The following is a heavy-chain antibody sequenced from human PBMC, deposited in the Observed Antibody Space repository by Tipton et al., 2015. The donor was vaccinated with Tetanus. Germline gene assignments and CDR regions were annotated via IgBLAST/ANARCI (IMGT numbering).Heavy chain of an antibody. D-gene: IGHD1-26*01. CDR3: TTSGKVGSGSLVDY. V-gene: IGHV3-15*07. Sequence: SLRLSCATSGLFFKNAWMNWVRQAPGKGLEWVGRIKSKTDGGTRDYAARVKDRVTISKGDSKNTLILQINSLKTEDTAVYYCTTSGKVGSGSLVDYRGRGTRVTVSS. CDR2: IKSKTDGGTR. CDR1: GLFFKNAW. J-gene: IGHJ4*02.